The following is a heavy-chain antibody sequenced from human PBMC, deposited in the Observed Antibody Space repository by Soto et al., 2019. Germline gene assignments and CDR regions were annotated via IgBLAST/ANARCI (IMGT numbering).Heavy chain of an antibody. V-gene: IGHV6-1*01. D-gene: IGHD3-16*01. J-gene: IGHJ5*01. Sequence: VQLQQSGPGLVKPSQTLSLTCAISGDSVSSNHATWDWIRQSPSRGLEWLGRTYYRSKWYYDYALSVKIRRTITPDTSNNQLSLQLNSVTPYDTAVYYCVRLIGDSWLDSWCQGTLVTVSS. CDR1: GDSVSSNHAT. CDR2: TYYRSKWYY. CDR3: VRLIGDSWLDS.